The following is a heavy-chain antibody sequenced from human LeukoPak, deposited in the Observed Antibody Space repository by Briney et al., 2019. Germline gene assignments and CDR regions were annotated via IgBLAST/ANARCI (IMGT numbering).Heavy chain of an antibody. CDR3: ARVGTFDRKFDY. CDR1: GYTFTGYY. J-gene: IGHJ4*02. CDR2: INPNSGGT. D-gene: IGHD2/OR15-2a*01. Sequence: ASVKVSCKASGYTFTGYYMHCVRQAPGQGLEWMGWINPNSGGTNYAQKFQGRVTMTRDTSISTAYMELSRLRSDDTAVYYCARVGTFDRKFDYWGQGTLVTVSS. V-gene: IGHV1-2*02.